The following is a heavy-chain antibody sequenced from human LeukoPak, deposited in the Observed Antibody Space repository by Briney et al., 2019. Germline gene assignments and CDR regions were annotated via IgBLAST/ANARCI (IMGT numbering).Heavy chain of an antibody. V-gene: IGHV3-30-3*01. CDR3: AKGVGGSANYYYMDV. J-gene: IGHJ6*03. Sequence: GGSLRLSCAASGFTFGSYAIHWVRQAPGKGLEWVAVTSYDGNNKYNADSVKGRFTISRDNSKNTLDLQMNSLRAEDTSVYYCAKGVGGSANYYYMDVWGKGTTVTVSS. D-gene: IGHD3-10*01. CDR1: GFTFGSYA. CDR2: TSYDGNNK.